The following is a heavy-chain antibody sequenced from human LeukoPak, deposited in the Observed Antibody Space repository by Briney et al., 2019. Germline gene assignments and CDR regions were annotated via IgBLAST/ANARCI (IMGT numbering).Heavy chain of an antibody. CDR2: IYPGDSDT. V-gene: IGHV5-51*01. D-gene: IGHD3-10*01. CDR1: GYSFTSYW. J-gene: IGHJ3*02. CDR3: ARSLLWFGEANDAFDI. Sequence: GESLKISCKGSGYSFTSYWIGWVRQMPGKGLGWLRIIYPGDSDTRYSPSFQGQVTISADKSISTAYLQWSSLKASDTAMYYCARSLLWFGEANDAFDIWGQGTMVTVSS.